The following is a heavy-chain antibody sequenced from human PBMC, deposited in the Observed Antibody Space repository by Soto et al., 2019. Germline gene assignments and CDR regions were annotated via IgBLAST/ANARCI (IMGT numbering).Heavy chain of an antibody. V-gene: IGHV3-23*01. CDR1: GFTFSSYA. CDR2: VSIGGST. D-gene: IGHD2-15*01. CDR3: AKRRGAGGHFDY. J-gene: IGHJ4*02. Sequence: GGSLRLSCVASGFTFSSYAMGWVRQGPGKGLEWVAVVSIGGSTHYADSVRGRFAISRDNSKNTLSLQMNSLTAEDTAVYFCAKRRGAGGHFDYWGQGALVTVSS.